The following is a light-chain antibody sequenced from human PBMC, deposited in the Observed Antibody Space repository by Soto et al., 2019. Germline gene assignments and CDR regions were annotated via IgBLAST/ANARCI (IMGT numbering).Light chain of an antibody. J-gene: IGLJ2*01. CDR1: SSDVGSYNL. CDR2: EGS. V-gene: IGLV2-23*03. CDR3: CSYAGSSTFKV. Sequence: QSALTQPASVSGSPGQSITISCTGTSSDVGSYNLVSWYQQHPGKAPKLMIYEGSKRPSGVSNRFSGSKSGNTASLTISGLQAEDEADYYCCSYAGSSTFKVFGGGTKLTFL.